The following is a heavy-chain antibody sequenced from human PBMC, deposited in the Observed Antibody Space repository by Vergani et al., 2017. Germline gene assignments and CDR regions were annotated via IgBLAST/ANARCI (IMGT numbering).Heavy chain of an antibody. D-gene: IGHD3-3*01. CDR2: IYYSGST. V-gene: IGHV4-31*03. CDR1: GGSISSGGYY. Sequence: QVQLQESGPGLVKPSQTLSLTCTVSGGSISSGGYYWSWIRQHPGKGLEWIGYIYYSGSTYYNPSLKSRVTISVDTSKNQFSLKLSSVTAADTAVYYCAREVERWLYYDFWSGPINWFDPWGQGTLVTVSS. J-gene: IGHJ5*02. CDR3: AREVERWLYYDFWSGPINWFDP.